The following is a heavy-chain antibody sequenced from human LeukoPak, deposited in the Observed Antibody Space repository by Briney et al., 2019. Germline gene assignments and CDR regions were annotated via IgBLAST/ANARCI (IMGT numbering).Heavy chain of an antibody. Sequence: SETLSLTCTVSGGSVSSYYWSWIRQPPGKGLEWIGYIYYSGSTNYNPSLKSRVTISVDTSKNQFSLKLSSVTAADTAVYYCAAIVATGDYYYYGMDVWGQGTMVTVSS. CDR3: AAIVATGDYYYYGMDV. J-gene: IGHJ6*02. CDR1: GGSVSSYY. D-gene: IGHD5-12*01. CDR2: IYYSGST. V-gene: IGHV4-59*02.